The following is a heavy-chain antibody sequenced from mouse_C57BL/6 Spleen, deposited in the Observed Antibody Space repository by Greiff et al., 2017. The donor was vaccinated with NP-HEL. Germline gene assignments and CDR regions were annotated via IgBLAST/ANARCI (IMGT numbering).Heavy chain of an antibody. D-gene: IGHD2-5*01. CDR3: ARDWGYSNYGVDYAMDY. Sequence: EVQRVESGGGLVQPGGSLSLSCAASGFTFTDYYMSWVRQPPGKALEWLGFIRNKANGYTTEYSASVKGRFTISRDNSQSILYLQMNALRAEDSATYYCARDWGYSNYGVDYAMDYWGQGTSVTVSS. V-gene: IGHV7-3*01. CDR2: IRNKANGYTT. J-gene: IGHJ4*01. CDR1: GFTFTDYY.